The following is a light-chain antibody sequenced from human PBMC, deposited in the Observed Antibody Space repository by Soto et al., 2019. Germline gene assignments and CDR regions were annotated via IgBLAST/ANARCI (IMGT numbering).Light chain of an antibody. V-gene: IGLV1-40*01. J-gene: IGLJ2*01. CDR1: SSNIGAGYD. Sequence: QSVVTQPPSVSGAPGQRVTISCTGSSSNIGAGYDVHWYQQLPGTAPKVLIYDNNNRPSGVPDRFSGSKSGTSASLAITGLQAENEADYYCHSYDVSLSGPVFCGGTKLTVL. CDR3: HSYDVSLSGPV. CDR2: DNN.